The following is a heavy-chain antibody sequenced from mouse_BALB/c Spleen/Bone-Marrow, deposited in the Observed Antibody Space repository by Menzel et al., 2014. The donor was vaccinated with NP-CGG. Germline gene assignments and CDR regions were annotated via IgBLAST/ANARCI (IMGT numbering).Heavy chain of an antibody. V-gene: IGHV5-12-2*01. D-gene: IGHD4-1*01. CDR1: GFTFSSYT. CDR3: ATGTFAY. Sequence: EVHLVESGGGLVQPEGSLKLSCAASGFTFSSYTMSWVRQTPEKRLEWVAYISNGGGSTYYPDTVKGRFTISRDNAKNTLYLQMSSLKSEDTAMYYCATGTFAYWGQGTLVTVSA. CDR2: ISNGGGST. J-gene: IGHJ3*01.